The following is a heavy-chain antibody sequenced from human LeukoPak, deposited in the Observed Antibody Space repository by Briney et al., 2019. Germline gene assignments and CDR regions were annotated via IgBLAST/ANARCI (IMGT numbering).Heavy chain of an antibody. V-gene: IGHV4-38-2*02. CDR2: IYHSGNT. J-gene: IGHJ4*02. CDR1: GYSISSGYY. D-gene: IGHD1-14*01. Sequence: PSETLSLTCTVSGYSISSGYYWGWIRQPPGKGLEWIGNIYHSGNTYYNPSLKSRVTISVDTSKNQFSLKLSSVTAADTAVYYCARGEANNPGNFDYWGQGTLVTVSS. CDR3: ARGEANNPGNFDY.